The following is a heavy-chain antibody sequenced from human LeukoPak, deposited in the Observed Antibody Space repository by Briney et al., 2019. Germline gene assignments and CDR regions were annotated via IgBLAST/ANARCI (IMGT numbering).Heavy chain of an antibody. CDR3: ARVSRGNWIDY. CDR2: ISGGGGNT. V-gene: IGHV3-23*01. J-gene: IGHJ4*02. D-gene: IGHD1-20*01. CDR1: GFTFTAYA. Sequence: GGSLRLSCAASGFTFTAYAMSWVRQAPGKGLEWVSAISGGGGNTYYADSVKGRFTVSRGNSKNTLYLQMNSLRAEDTAVYYCARVSRGNWIDYWGQGTLVTVSS.